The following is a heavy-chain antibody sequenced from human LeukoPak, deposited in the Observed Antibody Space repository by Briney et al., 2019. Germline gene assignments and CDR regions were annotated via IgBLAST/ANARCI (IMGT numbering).Heavy chain of an antibody. D-gene: IGHD3-22*01. Sequence: SETLSLTCTVSGDSISSGDYYWGWIRQPPGKGLEWIGHIYYSGSTYYNPSLKSRVTISVDTSKNQFSLKLSSVTAADTAVYYCARADYYDSSGYYSPLGYFDYWGQGTLVTVSS. CDR1: GDSISSGDYY. CDR3: ARADYYDSSGYYSPLGYFDY. V-gene: IGHV4-30-4*01. J-gene: IGHJ4*02. CDR2: IYYSGST.